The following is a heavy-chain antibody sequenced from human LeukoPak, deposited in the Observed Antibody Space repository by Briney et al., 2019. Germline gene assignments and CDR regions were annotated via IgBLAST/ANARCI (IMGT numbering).Heavy chain of an antibody. CDR3: ASSSTASFDY. Sequence: GGSLRLSWAASGXTVSSKHVSWVRQAPGKGLEWVSVIYSGGSTYYADSVKGRFTISRDNSKNTLYLQMNSLRVEDTAVYYCASSSTASFDYWGQGTLVTVSS. V-gene: IGHV3-53*01. J-gene: IGHJ4*02. CDR1: GXTVSSKH. CDR2: IYSGGST. D-gene: IGHD4-17*01.